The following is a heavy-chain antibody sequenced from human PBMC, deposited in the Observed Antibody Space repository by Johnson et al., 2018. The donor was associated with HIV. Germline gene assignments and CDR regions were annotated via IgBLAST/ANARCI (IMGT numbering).Heavy chain of an antibody. J-gene: IGHJ3*02. V-gene: IGHV3-30*03. D-gene: IGHD3-10*01. CDR2: ISYDGSNK. CDR1: GFTFSTYV. CDR3: YGYYDAFDI. Sequence: QVQLVESGGGLVQPGGSLRLSCAGSGFTFSTYVMTWVRQAPGKGLEWVAVISYDGSNKYHADSVKGRFTVSRDSSKNTLFLQMTSLRVEDTAVYYCYGYYDAFDIWGQGTMVSVSS.